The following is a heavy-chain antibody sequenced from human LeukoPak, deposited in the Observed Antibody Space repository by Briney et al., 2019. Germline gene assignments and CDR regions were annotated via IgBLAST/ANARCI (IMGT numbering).Heavy chain of an antibody. J-gene: IGHJ4*02. CDR1: GYTFTSYY. CDR3: ARELVSAAFDY. V-gene: IGHV1-46*01. D-gene: IGHD6-13*01. CDR2: INPSGGST. Sequence: ASVTVSCKASGYTFTSYYMHWVRQAPGQGLEWMGIINPSGGSTSYAQKFQGRVTMTRDTSTSTVYMELSSLRSEDAAVYYCARELVSAAFDYWGQGTLVTVSS.